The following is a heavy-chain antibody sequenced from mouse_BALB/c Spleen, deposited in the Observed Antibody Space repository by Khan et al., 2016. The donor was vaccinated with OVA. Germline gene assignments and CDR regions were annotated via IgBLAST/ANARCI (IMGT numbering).Heavy chain of an antibody. J-gene: IGHJ3*01. CDR3: ARDGAYYRNDGWFAY. V-gene: IGHV1-4*01. CDR1: GYTFTSYT. CDR2: INPSSGYT. Sequence: QVQLQQSGAELARPGASVKMSCKASGYTFTSYTIHWIKQRPGQGLEWIGYINPSSGYTNYNQKFKDKATLTADKSSTTAYMQLSSRTSDDSVVYYCARDGAYYRNDGWFAYWGQGTLVTVSA. D-gene: IGHD2-14*01.